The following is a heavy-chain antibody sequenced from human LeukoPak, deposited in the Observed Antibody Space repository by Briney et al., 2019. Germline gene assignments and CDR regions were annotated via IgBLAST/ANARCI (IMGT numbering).Heavy chain of an antibody. CDR1: GGSISSSSYY. Sequence: SETLSLTCTVSGGSISSSSYYWGWIRQPPGKGLEWIGSIYYSGSTYYNPSLKSRVTISVDTAKNQFSLKLSSVTAADTDVYFCARGPATRAGFSIFGGVCPPPPGRPLWGQGTLVTVSS. CDR3: ARGPATRAGFSIFGGVCPPPPGRPL. V-gene: IGHV4-39*01. CDR2: IYYSGST. D-gene: IGHD3-3*02. J-gene: IGHJ4*02.